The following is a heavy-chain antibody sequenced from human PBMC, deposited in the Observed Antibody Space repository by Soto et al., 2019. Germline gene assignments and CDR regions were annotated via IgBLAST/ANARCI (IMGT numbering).Heavy chain of an antibody. D-gene: IGHD1-7*01. CDR1: GGTCSSYA. J-gene: IGHJ6*02. CDR3: ARSITGTLKTYYYYRMDV. Sequence: SVKVSCKSSGGTCSSYAISWVRQAPRQGLEWMGGIIPIFGTSNYAQKFQGRVTITADEYTSTDYMELSSLRSEDTAVYYCARSITGTLKTYYYYRMDVWGHGTTVTVSS. CDR2: IIPIFGTS. V-gene: IGHV1-69*13.